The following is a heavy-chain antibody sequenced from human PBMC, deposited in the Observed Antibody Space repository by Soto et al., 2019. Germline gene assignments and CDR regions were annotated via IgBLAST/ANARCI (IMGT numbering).Heavy chain of an antibody. D-gene: IGHD6-19*01. CDR2: IYWNDDK. Sequence: SGPALVTPTQTLTLTCIFYGFSLRTSVVGVGWIRHPPGKALEWLGFIYWNDDKRYSPSLKSRLTITKDTSKNQVVLTMTNMDPVDTATYYCAKSGSSGWYGWFDPWGQGTLVTVSS. V-gene: IGHV2-5*01. CDR1: GFSLRTSVVG. CDR3: AKSGSSGWYGWFDP. J-gene: IGHJ5*02.